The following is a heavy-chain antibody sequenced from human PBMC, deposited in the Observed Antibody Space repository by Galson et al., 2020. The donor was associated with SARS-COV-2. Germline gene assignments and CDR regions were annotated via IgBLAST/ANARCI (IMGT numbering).Heavy chain of an antibody. V-gene: IGHV3-66*01. D-gene: IGHD3-22*01. CDR3: ARGLGVTMTVIGPPALDY. CDR1: GFTVSSNY. CDR2: IYSGGST. J-gene: IGHJ4*02. Sequence: GGSLRLSCAASGFTVSSNYMSWVRQAPGKGLEWVSVIYSGGSTYYADSVKGRFTISRDNSKNTLYLQMNSLRAEDTAVYYCARGLGVTMTVIGPPALDYWGQGTLVTVSS.